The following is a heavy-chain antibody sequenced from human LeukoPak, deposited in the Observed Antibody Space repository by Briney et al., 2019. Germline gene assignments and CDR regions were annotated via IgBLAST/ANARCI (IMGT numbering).Heavy chain of an antibody. J-gene: IGHJ4*02. CDR2: INPVGRS. V-gene: IGHV4-34*01. Sequence: SGTLSLTCAVYGGSFSGYYWTWIRQPPGKGLEWIGEINPVGRSTSNPSLKSRVTISVDTSDNRFSLTLTSATAADTAVDYFSRATGDHTDGAQGTRVTISS. CDR3: SRATGDHTD. D-gene: IGHD1-14*01. CDR1: GGSFSGYY.